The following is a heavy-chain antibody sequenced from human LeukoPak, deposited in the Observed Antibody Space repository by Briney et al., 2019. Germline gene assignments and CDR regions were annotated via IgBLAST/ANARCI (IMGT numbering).Heavy chain of an antibody. CDR1: GYTFTSYG. J-gene: IGHJ4*02. V-gene: IGHV1-18*01. CDR3: ARVGYYDSSGYYPPDY. D-gene: IGHD3-22*01. Sequence: ASVKVSCKASGYTFTSYGISWVRQAPGQGLEWMGWISAYNGNTNYAQKLQGRVTMTTDTSTSTAYMELSSLRSEDTAVYYCARVGYYDSSGYYPPDYWGQGTLVTVSS. CDR2: ISAYNGNT.